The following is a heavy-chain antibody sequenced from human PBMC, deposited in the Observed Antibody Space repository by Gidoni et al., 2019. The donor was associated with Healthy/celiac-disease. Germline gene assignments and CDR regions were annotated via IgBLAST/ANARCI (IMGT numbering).Heavy chain of an antibody. D-gene: IGHD5-12*01. J-gene: IGHJ4*02. V-gene: IGHV4-39*07. CDR3: ARDTVDIVATITKPPYSFDY. CDR2: IYYSGST. Sequence: QLQLQESGPGLVKPSATLSLTCTVSGGSISSSSYYWGWIRQPPGKGLEWIGSIYYSGSTYYNPSLKSRVTISVDTSKNQFSLKLSSVTAADTAVYYCARDTVDIVATITKPPYSFDYWGQGTLVTVSS. CDR1: GGSISSSSYY.